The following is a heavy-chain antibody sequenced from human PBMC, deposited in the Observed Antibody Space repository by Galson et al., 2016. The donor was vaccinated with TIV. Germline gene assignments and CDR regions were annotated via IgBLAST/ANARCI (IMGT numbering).Heavy chain of an antibody. Sequence: SVMVSCKVSGGIFRRHAISWVRQAPGQGLEWMGGIIAIFGTTDYAQKFQGRFTITADESTSTVYMELSSPRSEDTAVFYCAKGTGYALRKNYFDQWGQGTLVTVSS. D-gene: IGHD5-12*01. J-gene: IGHJ5*02. CDR1: GGIFRRHA. V-gene: IGHV1-69*13. CDR2: IIAIFGTT. CDR3: AKGTGYALRKNYFDQ.